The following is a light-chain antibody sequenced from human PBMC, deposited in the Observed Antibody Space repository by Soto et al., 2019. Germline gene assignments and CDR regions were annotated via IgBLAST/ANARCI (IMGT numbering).Light chain of an antibody. V-gene: IGKV1-39*01. CDR1: KTIATY. Sequence: IKMTPSPASLSASVGDRVTITSRARKTIATYLNWFQHKSGRAPKLLIYTSSSVNSGVSSRFRGSGSGTDFTLTINDVQPEDSTTYYCQQSYSSLFTFGAGTKVDIK. CDR3: QQSYSSLFT. J-gene: IGKJ4*01. CDR2: TSS.